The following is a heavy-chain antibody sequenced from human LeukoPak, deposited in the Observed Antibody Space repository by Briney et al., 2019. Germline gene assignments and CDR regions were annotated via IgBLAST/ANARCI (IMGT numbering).Heavy chain of an antibody. Sequence: WVRQAPGKGLEWIGSIHYSGSTYYNPSLKSRVTISGDASKKQFSLKLSSVTAADTAVYYCARGHYDILTGYYLDYWGQGTLVTVSS. J-gene: IGHJ4*02. CDR3: ARGHYDILTGYYLDY. D-gene: IGHD3-9*01. CDR2: IHYSGST. V-gene: IGHV4-39*07.